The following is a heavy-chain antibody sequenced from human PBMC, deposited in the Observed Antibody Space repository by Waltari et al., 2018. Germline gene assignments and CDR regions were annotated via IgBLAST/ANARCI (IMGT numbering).Heavy chain of an antibody. J-gene: IGHJ4*02. CDR2: ISSRSSYI. D-gene: IGHD7-27*01. CDR1: GFTFSSYS. CDR3: ARDPNRKFDY. Sequence: EVQLVESGGGLVKPGGSLRLSCAASGFTFSSYSMNWVRQAPGKGLDWVSSISSRSSYIYYADSVKGRFTISRDNAKNSLYLQMNSLRAEDTAVYYCARDPNRKFDYWGQGTLVTVSS. V-gene: IGHV3-21*01.